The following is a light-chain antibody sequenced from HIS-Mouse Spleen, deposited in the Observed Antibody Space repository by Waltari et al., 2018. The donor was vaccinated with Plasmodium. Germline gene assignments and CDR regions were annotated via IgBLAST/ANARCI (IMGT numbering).Light chain of an antibody. J-gene: IGLJ2*01. CDR2: DDS. V-gene: IGLV3-21*03. CDR3: QVWDSSSDHPDVV. Sequence: SYVLTQPPSVSVAPGKPARITCGGTNIGRKSVHWYQQKPGQAPVLVVYDDSDRPSGIPERFSGSNSGNTATLTISRVEAGDEADYYCQVWDSSSDHPDVVFGGGTKLTVL. CDR1: NIGRKS.